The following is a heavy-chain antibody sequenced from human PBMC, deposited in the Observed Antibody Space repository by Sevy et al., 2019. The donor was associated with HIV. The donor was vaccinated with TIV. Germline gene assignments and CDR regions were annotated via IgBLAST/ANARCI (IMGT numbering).Heavy chain of an antibody. J-gene: IGHJ5*02. D-gene: IGHD4-17*01. Sequence: GESLKISCAASGFTFSSYAIHWVRQAPGKGLEWVAFISYDGSNKYYADSVKGRFTISRDNSKKTLYLQMNSLRAEDTAVYYCARDQHDYAGNLRTGWFDPWGQGTLVTVS. V-gene: IGHV3-30-3*01. CDR3: ARDQHDYAGNLRTGWFDP. CDR1: GFTFSSYA. CDR2: ISYDGSNK.